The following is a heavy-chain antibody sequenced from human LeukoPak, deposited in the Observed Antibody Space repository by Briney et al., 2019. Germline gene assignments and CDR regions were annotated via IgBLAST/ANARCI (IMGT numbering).Heavy chain of an antibody. CDR3: VRDRGGAYSGDNLFDP. CDR2: IIGSGSTT. Sequence: PGGSLRLSCAASGFTFSSYEMNWVRQAPGKGLEWLSYIIGSGSTTQYADSVRDRFTISRDNDKNAVYLQMNCLRADDTAIYYCVRDRGGAYSGDNLFDPWGQGTLVTVSS. CDR1: GFTFSSYE. V-gene: IGHV3-48*03. D-gene: IGHD2-21*01. J-gene: IGHJ5*02.